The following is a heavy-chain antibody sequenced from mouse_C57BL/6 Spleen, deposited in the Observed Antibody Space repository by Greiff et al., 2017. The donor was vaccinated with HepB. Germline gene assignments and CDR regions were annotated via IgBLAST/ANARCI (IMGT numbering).Heavy chain of an antibody. CDR3: AKNSDYYGSSNWYFDV. CDR2: IWRGGST. Sequence: VQLQQSGPGLVQPSQSLSITCTVSGFSLTSYGVHWVRQSPGKGLEWLGVIWRGGSTDYNAAFMSRLSITKDNSKSQVFFKMNSLQADDTAIYYCAKNSDYYGSSNWYFDVWGTGTTVTVSS. V-gene: IGHV2-5*01. D-gene: IGHD1-1*01. CDR1: GFSLTSYG. J-gene: IGHJ1*03.